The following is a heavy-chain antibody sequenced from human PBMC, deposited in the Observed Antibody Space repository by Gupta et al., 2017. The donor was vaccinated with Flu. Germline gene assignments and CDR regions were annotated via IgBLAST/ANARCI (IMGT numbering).Heavy chain of an antibody. J-gene: IGHJ5*02. CDR1: YY. CDR3: ARAQILEWLSQSWFDP. CDR2: INPSGGST. D-gene: IGHD3-3*01. V-gene: IGHV1-46*03. Sequence: YYMHWVRQAPGQGLEWMGIINPSGGSTSYAKKFQGRVTMTRDTSTSTVYMELSSLRSEDTAVYYCARAQILEWLSQSWFDPWGQGTLVTVSS.